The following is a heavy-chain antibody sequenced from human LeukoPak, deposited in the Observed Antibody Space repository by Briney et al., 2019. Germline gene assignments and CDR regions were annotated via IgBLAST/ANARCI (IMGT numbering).Heavy chain of an antibody. V-gene: IGHV3-21*01. D-gene: IGHD6-19*01. Sequence: PGGSLRLSCAASGFTFSAFAMNWVRLPPGKGLEWVSSISTDSHYIYYADSVRGRFSTPRDNAKNALYLQMDSLRAEDTAVYFCARDYSGWSRDYWGQGTLVTVSS. CDR1: GFTFSAFA. CDR2: ISTDSHYI. CDR3: ARDYSGWSRDY. J-gene: IGHJ4*02.